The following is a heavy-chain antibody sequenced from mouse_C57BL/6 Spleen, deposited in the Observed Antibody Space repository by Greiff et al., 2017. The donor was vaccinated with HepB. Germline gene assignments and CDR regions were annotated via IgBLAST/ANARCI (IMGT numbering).Heavy chain of an antibody. J-gene: IGHJ3*01. CDR2: IYPGDGDT. D-gene: IGHD1-1*02. Sequence: QVQLQQSGPELVKPGASVKISCKASGYAFSSSWMNWVKQRPGKGLEWIGRIYPGDGDTNYNGKFKGKATLTADKSSSTAYMQLSSLTSEDSAVYLCAIWEGWFAYWGQGTLVTVSA. CDR1: GYAFSSSW. CDR3: AIWEGWFAY. V-gene: IGHV1-82*01.